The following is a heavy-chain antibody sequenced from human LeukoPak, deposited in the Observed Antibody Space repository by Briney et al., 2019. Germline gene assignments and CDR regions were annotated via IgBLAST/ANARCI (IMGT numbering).Heavy chain of an antibody. Sequence: VGSLRLSCAASGFTFSAYYMSWLRRAPGKGLEWVSYISSSGSTIYYADSVKGRFTISRDNAKNSLYLQMNSLRAEDTAVYYCARAVGANIDYWGQGTLVTVSS. D-gene: IGHD1-26*01. CDR1: GFTFSAYY. CDR3: ARAVGANIDY. J-gene: IGHJ4*02. V-gene: IGHV3-11*01. CDR2: ISSSGSTI.